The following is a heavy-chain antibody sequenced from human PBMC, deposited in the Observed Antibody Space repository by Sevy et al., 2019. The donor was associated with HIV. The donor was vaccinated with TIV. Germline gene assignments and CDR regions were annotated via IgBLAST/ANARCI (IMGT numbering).Heavy chain of an antibody. J-gene: IGHJ3*01. CDR3: ARDPDPVPGVAFDV. CDR2: INQDGGQK. CDR1: GSSFGIHW. Sequence: GGSLRLSCVASGSSFGIHWMSWVRQAPGKGLEWVAKINQDGGQKYYVDSVKVRFTISRDNAKSSLYLQMNSLRVEDTALYYCARDPDPVPGVAFDVWGQWTMVTVSS. V-gene: IGHV3-7*01.